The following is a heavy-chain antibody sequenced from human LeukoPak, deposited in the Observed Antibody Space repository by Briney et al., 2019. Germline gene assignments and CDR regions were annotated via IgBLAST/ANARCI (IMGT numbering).Heavy chain of an antibody. D-gene: IGHD6-6*01. CDR3: ARRRGAARPSDY. V-gene: IGHV5-51*01. CDR2: IYPGDSDT. CDR1: GYSFTSYW. Sequence: AESLKIFCKGSGYSFTSYWIGWVRQMPRNRLEWMGIIYPGDSDTRYSPSFQGQVTISADKSISTAYLQWSSLKASDTAMYYCARRRGAARPSDYWGQGTLVTVSS. J-gene: IGHJ4*02.